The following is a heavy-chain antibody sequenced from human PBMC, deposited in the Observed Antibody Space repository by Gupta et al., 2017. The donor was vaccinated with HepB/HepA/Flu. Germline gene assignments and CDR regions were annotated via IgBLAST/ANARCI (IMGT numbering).Heavy chain of an antibody. CDR3: ARGGIAAEGIPLDY. CDR1: GDSISNYY. V-gene: IGHV4-59*08. Sequence: QVQLQESGPGLVKPSETLSLTCSVSGDSISNYYWTWIRQPPGKGLEWIGYAYYGASTNYNPSLKSRVTISVDTSKNQFSLKLSSVTARDTAIYYCARGGIAAEGIPLDYWGQGTLVTVSS. D-gene: IGHD6-13*01. J-gene: IGHJ4*02. CDR2: AYYGAST.